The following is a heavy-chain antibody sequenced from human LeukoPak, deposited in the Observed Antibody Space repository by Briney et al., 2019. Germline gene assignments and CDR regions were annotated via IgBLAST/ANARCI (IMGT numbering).Heavy chain of an antibody. V-gene: IGHV4-61*02. CDR2: IYTSGST. Sequence: PSQTLSLTCTVSGGSISSGSYYWSWIRQPAGKGLEWIGRIYTSGSTNYNPSLKSRVTISVDTSKNQFSLKLSSVTAADMAVYYCARGDYDFWSGYLDYWGQGTLVTVSS. J-gene: IGHJ4*02. CDR1: GGSISSGSYY. CDR3: ARGDYDFWSGYLDY. D-gene: IGHD3-3*01.